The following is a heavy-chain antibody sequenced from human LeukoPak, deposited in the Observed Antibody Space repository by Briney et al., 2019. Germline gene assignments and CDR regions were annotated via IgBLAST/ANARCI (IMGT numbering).Heavy chain of an antibody. CDR2: TYYSGST. D-gene: IGHD3-9*01. CDR1: GGSISSSSYY. J-gene: IGHJ4*02. CDR3: ARGILTGYYLG. V-gene: IGHV4-61*01. Sequence: PSETLSLTCTVSGGSISSSSYYWSWIRQPPGKGLEWIGYTYYSGSTNYNPSLKSRVTISVDTSKNQFSLKLSSVTAADTAVYYCARGILTGYYLGWGQGTLVTVSS.